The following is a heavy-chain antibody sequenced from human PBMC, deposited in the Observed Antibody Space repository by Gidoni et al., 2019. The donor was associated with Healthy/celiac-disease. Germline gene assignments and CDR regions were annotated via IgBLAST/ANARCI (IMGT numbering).Heavy chain of an antibody. Sequence: EVQLVESGGGLVKPGGPLRRSCAASGVTFSSYSMNWVRQAPGKGLEWVSSISSGSSYIYYADSVKGRFTISRDNAKNSLYLQMDSLRAEDTAVYYCARVTGYYGSGSYPYWGQGTLVTVSS. V-gene: IGHV3-21*02. D-gene: IGHD3-10*01. CDR3: ARVTGYYGSGSYPY. J-gene: IGHJ4*02. CDR2: ISSGSSYI. CDR1: GVTFSSYS.